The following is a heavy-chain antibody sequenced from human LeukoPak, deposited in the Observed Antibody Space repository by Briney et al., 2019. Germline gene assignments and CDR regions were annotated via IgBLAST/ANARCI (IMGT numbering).Heavy chain of an antibody. D-gene: IGHD2-15*01. CDR3: AGGYAFDI. CDR1: GFTFSSYW. CDR2: INHNGNVN. J-gene: IGHJ3*02. Sequence: GGSLRLSCAASGFTFSSYWMNWARQAPGKGLEWVASINHNGNVNYYVDSVKGRFTISRDNAKNSLYLQKSNLRAEDTAVYYCAGGYAFDIWGQGTMVTVSS. V-gene: IGHV3-7*03.